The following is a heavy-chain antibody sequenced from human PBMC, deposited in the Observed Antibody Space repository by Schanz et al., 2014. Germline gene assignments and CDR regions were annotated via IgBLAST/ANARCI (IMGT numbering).Heavy chain of an antibody. CDR2: ISYDGSNK. J-gene: IGHJ4*02. Sequence: QVQLVESGGGVVQPGGSLRLSCAAYGFILSSYAMHWVRQAPGKGLEWVAVISYDGSNKYYADSVKGRFTISRDNSKNTLYLQMNTLRAEDTAVYYCARDRGYCSGGGCLSFDSWGQGTLVTVSS. CDR3: ARDRGYCSGGGCLSFDS. D-gene: IGHD2-15*01. CDR1: GFILSSYA. V-gene: IGHV3-30-3*01.